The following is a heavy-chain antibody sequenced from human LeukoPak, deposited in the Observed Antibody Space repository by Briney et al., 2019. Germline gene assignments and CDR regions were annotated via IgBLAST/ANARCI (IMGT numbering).Heavy chain of an antibody. CDR2: ISSGGST. J-gene: IGHJ4*02. Sequence: TGGSLRLSCAASGFTVSSNYMNWVRQAPGKGLEWVSVISSGGSTYYADSVKGGFTISRDNSQNTLYLQMNSLRPEDTAVYYCAKGGASVTRYVDYWGQGTLVTVSS. CDR3: AKGGASVTRYVDY. D-gene: IGHD4-17*01. CDR1: GFTVSSNY. V-gene: IGHV3-66*02.